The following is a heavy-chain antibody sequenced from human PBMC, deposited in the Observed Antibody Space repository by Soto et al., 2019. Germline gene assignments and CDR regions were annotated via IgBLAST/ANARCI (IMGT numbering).Heavy chain of an antibody. CDR1: GFPFSNAW. V-gene: IGHV3-15*07. Sequence: GGSLRLSCASSGFPFSNAWMNWVRQAPGKGLEWVGRIKSKTDGGTTDYAAPVKGLVTISVDKSISTAYLQWNSLQASDTATYYCTKGAERTVQRFLDWVCGHWGQGTPVTVSS. D-gene: IGHD3-9*01. CDR3: TKGAERTVQRFLDWVCGH. CDR2: IKSKTDGGTT. J-gene: IGHJ4*02.